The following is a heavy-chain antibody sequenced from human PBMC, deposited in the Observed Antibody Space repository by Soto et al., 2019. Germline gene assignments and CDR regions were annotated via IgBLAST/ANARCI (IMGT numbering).Heavy chain of an antibody. CDR2: IWYDGSKK. Sequence: GGSLRLSCAASGFTFSSTAMHWVRQAPGKGLEWVAIIWYDGSKKYFADSVKGRFTISRDNSRNTVYLQMNSLRAEDTAVYYCAKQVRDGTSSPYYFDYWGQGTLVTVSS. V-gene: IGHV3-33*06. CDR3: AKQVRDGTSSPYYFDY. J-gene: IGHJ4*02. D-gene: IGHD6-6*01. CDR1: GFTFSSTA.